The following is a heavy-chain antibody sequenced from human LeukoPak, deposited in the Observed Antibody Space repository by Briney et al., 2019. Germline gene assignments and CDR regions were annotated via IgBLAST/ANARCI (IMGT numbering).Heavy chain of an antibody. Sequence: SETLSLTCTDSGGSINSYYWSWIRQPAGKGLEWIGRIYSSGSTNYNPSLKSRVSMSVDTSKNQFSLKLTSVTAADTAVYYCARGRKATVVTMWGQGILVTVSS. CDR1: GGSINSYY. D-gene: IGHD4-23*01. CDR3: ARGRKATVVTM. V-gene: IGHV4-4*07. CDR2: IYSSGST. J-gene: IGHJ4*02.